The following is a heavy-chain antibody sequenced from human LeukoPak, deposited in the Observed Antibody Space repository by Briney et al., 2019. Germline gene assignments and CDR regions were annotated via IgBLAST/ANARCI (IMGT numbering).Heavy chain of an antibody. J-gene: IGHJ3*02. CDR2: ISSSSSYI. V-gene: IGHV3-21*01. CDR1: GFTFSSYS. Sequence: PGGSLRLSCAASGFTFSSYSMNWVRQAPGKGLEWVSSISSSSSYIYYADSVKGRFTISRDNAKNSLYLQMNSLRAEDTAVYYCARAGDYIWGSTDAFDIWGQGTVVTVSS. D-gene: IGHD3-16*01. CDR3: ARAGDYIWGSTDAFDI.